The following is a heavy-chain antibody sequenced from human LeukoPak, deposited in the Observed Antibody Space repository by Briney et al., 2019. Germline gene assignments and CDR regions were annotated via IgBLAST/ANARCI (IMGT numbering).Heavy chain of an antibody. CDR3: ARAGHCTNGICYTADFDY. J-gene: IGHJ4*02. CDR1: GFTFSTYA. Sequence: HSGGSLRLSCAASGFTFSTYAMSWVRQAPGKGLEWVSAITDSGGNTYYAAPVKGRFTISRDNSKNTLYLQMNSLRAEDTAVYYCARAGHCTNGICYTADFDYWGQGTLVTVSS. V-gene: IGHV3-23*01. CDR2: ITDSGGNT. D-gene: IGHD2-8*01.